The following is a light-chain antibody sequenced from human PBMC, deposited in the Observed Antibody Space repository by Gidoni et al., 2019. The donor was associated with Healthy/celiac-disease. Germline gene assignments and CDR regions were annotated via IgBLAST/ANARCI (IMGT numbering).Light chain of an antibody. Sequence: EIVLTQSPVTLSLSPGERATLSCRASQCVSSYLAWYQQEPGQAPRLLIYDASNRATGIPARFSGSGSGTDFALTISSLEPEDFAVYYCQQRSNWPPTFGQGTRLEIK. CDR3: QQRSNWPPT. CDR1: QCVSSY. CDR2: DAS. J-gene: IGKJ5*01. V-gene: IGKV3-11*01.